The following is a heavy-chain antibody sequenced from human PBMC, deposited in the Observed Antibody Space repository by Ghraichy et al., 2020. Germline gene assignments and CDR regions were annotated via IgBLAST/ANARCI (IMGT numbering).Heavy chain of an antibody. V-gene: IGHV6-1*01. D-gene: IGHD2-2*03. J-gene: IGHJ3*02. CDR2: TYYRSKWYN. CDR1: GDSVSDNGAA. CDR3: VRDGSQGLDAFDI. Sequence: SQTRSLTCAISGDSVSDNGAAWNWIRQSPSRGLEWLGRTYYRSKWYNDYALSVKSRITINPDTSKNQFSLQLNSVTPEDTAVYYCVRDGSQGLDAFDIWGQGTMVTVSS.